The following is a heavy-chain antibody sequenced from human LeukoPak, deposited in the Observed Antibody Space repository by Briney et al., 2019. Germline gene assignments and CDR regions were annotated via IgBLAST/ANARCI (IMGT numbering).Heavy chain of an antibody. D-gene: IGHD6-19*01. CDR2: IYYSGST. Sequence: SETLSLTCTVSGGSISSYYWSWLRQPPGKGLEWIGYIYYSGSTNYNPSLKSRVTISVDTSKNQFSLKLSSVTAADTAVYYCGRSSGWKYYFDYWGQGTLVTVSS. V-gene: IGHV4-59*08. CDR1: GGSISSYY. J-gene: IGHJ4*02. CDR3: GRSSGWKYYFDY.